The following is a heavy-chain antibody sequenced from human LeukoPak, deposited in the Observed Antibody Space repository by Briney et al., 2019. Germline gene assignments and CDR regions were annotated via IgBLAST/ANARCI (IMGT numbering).Heavy chain of an antibody. J-gene: IGHJ4*02. CDR3: ARAILMHGPDLPFFDY. V-gene: IGHV4-4*07. D-gene: IGHD3-3*01. CDR1: RDSISGYY. Sequence: SETLSLTCTVSRDSISGYYWSWIRQPAGKGLEWIGRIYYSGSTYYNPSLKSRVTISVDTSKNQFSLKLSSVTAADTAVYYCARAILMHGPDLPFFDYWGQGTLVTVSS. CDR2: IYYSGST.